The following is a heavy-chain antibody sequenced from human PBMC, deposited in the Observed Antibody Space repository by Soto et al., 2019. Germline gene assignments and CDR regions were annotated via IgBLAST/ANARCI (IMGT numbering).Heavy chain of an antibody. V-gene: IGHV3-23*01. CDR1: GFTFSSYA. Sequence: GGSLRLSCAASGFTFSSYAMSWVRQAPGKGLERVSAISGSGGSTYYADSVKGRLTISRDNSKNTLYLQRNSLRAEDTAVYYCAKAAVYANTIDAFDIWGQGTMVTVSS. J-gene: IGHJ3*02. CDR2: ISGSGGST. CDR3: AKAAVYANTIDAFDI. D-gene: IGHD2-8*01.